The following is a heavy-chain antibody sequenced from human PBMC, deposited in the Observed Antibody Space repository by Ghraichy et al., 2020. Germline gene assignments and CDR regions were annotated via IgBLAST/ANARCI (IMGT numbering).Heavy chain of an antibody. CDR2: ISAYNGNT. V-gene: IGHV1-18*04. D-gene: IGHD2-21*02. CDR1: GYTFTSYG. J-gene: IGHJ3*02. CDR3: ARGGAYCGGDCYSKAFDR. Sequence: ASVKVSCKASGYTFTSYGLIWVRQAPGQGLEWMGWISAYNGNTDYAQKFQGRVTMTTDTSTRTAYMELRSLRSDDTAVYYCARGGAYCGGDCYSKAFDRWGQGTMVTVSS.